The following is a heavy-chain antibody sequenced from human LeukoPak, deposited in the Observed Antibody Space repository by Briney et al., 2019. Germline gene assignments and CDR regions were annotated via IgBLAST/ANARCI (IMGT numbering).Heavy chain of an antibody. CDR3: ARAPSYDILTGYYPG. J-gene: IGHJ4*02. V-gene: IGHV3-30*04. Sequence: GQSLRLSCAASGFTFSSYAMHWVRQAPGKGLEWVAVISYDGSNKYYADSVKGRFTISRDNSKNTLYLQMNSLRAEDTAVYYCARAPSYDILTGYYPGWGQGTLGTVSA. CDR1: GFTFSSYA. CDR2: ISYDGSNK. D-gene: IGHD3-9*01.